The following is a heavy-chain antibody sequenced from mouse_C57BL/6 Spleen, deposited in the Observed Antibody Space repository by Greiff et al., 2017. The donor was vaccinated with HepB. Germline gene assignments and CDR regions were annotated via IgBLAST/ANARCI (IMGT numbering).Heavy chain of an antibody. Sequence: QVQLKQSGPELVKPGASVKISCKASGYAFSSSWMNWVKQRPGKGLEWIGRIYPGDGDTNYNGKFKGNATLTADKSSSTAYMQLSSLTSEDSAVYFCARGGVWYFDVWGTGTTVTVSS. CDR1: GYAFSSSW. CDR2: IYPGDGDT. J-gene: IGHJ1*03. CDR3: ARGGVWYFDV. V-gene: IGHV1-82*01.